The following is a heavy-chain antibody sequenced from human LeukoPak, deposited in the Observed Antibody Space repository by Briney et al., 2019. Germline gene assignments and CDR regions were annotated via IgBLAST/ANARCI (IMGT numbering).Heavy chain of an antibody. CDR2: IYTSGST. D-gene: IGHD4-17*01. CDR3: AYDYGGDAFDI. Sequence: SQTLSLTCAVSGGSISSGGYSWSWIRQPAGKGLEWIGRIYTSGSTNYNPSLKNRVTMSVDTSKNQFSLKLSSVTAADSAVYYCAYDYGGDAFDIWGQGTMVTVSS. J-gene: IGHJ3*02. V-gene: IGHV4-61*02. CDR1: GGSISSGGYS.